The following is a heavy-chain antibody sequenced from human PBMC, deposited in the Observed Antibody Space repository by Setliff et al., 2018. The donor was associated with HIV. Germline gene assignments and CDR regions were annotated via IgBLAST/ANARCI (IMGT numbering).Heavy chain of an antibody. CDR3: ARGRLYGVVDY. J-gene: IGHJ4*02. V-gene: IGHV4-34*01. CDR1: GGSFSGYY. D-gene: IGHD3-10*01. Sequence: PSETLSLTCAVDGGSFSGYYWGWIRQPPGKGLEWIGEINHSGSTNYNPSLKSRVTISVDTSKNQFSLKLTSVTAADTAVYYCARGRLYGVVDYWGQGTLVTVSS. CDR2: INHSGST.